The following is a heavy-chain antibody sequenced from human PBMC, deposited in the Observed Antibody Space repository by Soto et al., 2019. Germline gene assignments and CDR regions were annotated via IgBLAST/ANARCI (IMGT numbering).Heavy chain of an antibody. Sequence: SETLSLTCTVSGGSISSGGYYWSWIRQRPGKGLEWIGYIDDSGSTYYNPSLKSRVSISVDTSKNQLSLKLTSVTAADTAMYYCARARIGFCSGVTCVLDYWGQGTLVTVS. J-gene: IGHJ4*02. V-gene: IGHV4-31*03. CDR2: IDDSGST. CDR3: ARARIGFCSGVTCVLDY. D-gene: IGHD2-15*01. CDR1: GGSISSGGYY.